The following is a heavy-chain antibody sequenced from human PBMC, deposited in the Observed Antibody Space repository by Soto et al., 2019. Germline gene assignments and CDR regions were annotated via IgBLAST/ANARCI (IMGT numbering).Heavy chain of an antibody. CDR2: ITPIYPTT. J-gene: IGHJ4*02. CDR3: ARIPRYSFPTSDDLDS. CDR1: GGTFYTYT. Sequence: QVQLVQSGAEVRKPGSSVQVSCKASGGTFYTYTFSWVRQAPGQGLEWMGSITPIYPTTNYTEKFLGRLTVTADGSTNTAYMELHSLTSEDTAVYYCARIPRYSFPTSDDLDSWGQGTLVTVSS. V-gene: IGHV1-69*15. D-gene: IGHD5-18*01.